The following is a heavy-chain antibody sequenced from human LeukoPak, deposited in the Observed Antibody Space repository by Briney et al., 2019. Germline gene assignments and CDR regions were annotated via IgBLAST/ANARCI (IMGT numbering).Heavy chain of an antibody. CDR1: GYTFTAYY. CDR2: INPNSGAT. CDR3: VRAPSLDDN. Sequence: ASVKVSCKASGYTFTAYYLHWVRQAPGQGLEYVGWINPNSGATNCAQRFRGRVTVTMDTYTSTGYMELSSLTSDDTAVYYCVRAPSLDDNGGQGTLITVS. V-gene: IGHV1-2*02. J-gene: IGHJ4*02. D-gene: IGHD1-1*01.